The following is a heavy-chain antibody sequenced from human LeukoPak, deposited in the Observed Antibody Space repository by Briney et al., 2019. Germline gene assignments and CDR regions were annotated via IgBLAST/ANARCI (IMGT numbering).Heavy chain of an antibody. CDR3: ASPAASLASRYYYYYMDV. D-gene: IGHD6-25*01. J-gene: IGHJ6*03. V-gene: IGHV1-2*02. CDR1: GYTFTGYY. CDR2: INPNSGGT. Sequence: ASVKVSCKASGYTFTGYYMHWVRQAPGQGLEWMGWINPNSGGTNYAQKFQGRVTMTRDTSISTAYMELSRLRSDDPAVYYCASPAASLASRYYYYYMDVWGKGTTVTVSS.